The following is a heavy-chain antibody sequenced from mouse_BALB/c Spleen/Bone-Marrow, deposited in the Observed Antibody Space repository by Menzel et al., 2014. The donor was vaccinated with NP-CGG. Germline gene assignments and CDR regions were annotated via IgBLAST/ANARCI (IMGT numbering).Heavy chain of an antibody. J-gene: IGHJ2*01. Sequence: QVQLQQSGAELVKPGASVKLSCKASGYTFTSYWMHWVKQRPGQGLEWIVEINPSNGRTDYNEKFKSKATLTGDKSSSTAYMQLSSLTAEDSAVYYCARTYFDYWGQGTTLTVSS. CDR1: GYTFTSYW. CDR2: INPSNGRT. V-gene: IGHV1S81*02. CDR3: ARTYFDY.